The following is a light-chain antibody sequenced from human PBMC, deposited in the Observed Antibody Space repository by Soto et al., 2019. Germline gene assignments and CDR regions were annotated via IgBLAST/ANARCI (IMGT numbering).Light chain of an antibody. CDR1: GNDVGAYNY. CDR3: CSYAGGYNYL. J-gene: IGLJ1*01. V-gene: IGLV2-11*01. Sequence: QSLQSQPRSVSRYPGRSVTISCTGTGNDVGAYNYVSWYQQHPGRPPKLMIYDVARWPSGVPDRFSGSKSGNTASLTISGLQAEDEADYFCCSYAGGYNYLFGTGTKVTVL. CDR2: DVA.